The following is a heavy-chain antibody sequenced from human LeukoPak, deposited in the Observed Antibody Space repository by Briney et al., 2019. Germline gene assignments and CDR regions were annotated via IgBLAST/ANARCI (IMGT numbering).Heavy chain of an antibody. D-gene: IGHD3-9*01. V-gene: IGHV1-69*13. Sequence: ASVKVSCTASGGTFSSYAISWVRQAPGQGLEWMGGIIPIFGTANYAQKFQGRATITADESTSTAYMELSSLRSEDTAVYYCASKPREGYFDWTFDYWGQGTLVTVFS. J-gene: IGHJ4*02. CDR2: IIPIFGTA. CDR1: GGTFSSYA. CDR3: ASKPREGYFDWTFDY.